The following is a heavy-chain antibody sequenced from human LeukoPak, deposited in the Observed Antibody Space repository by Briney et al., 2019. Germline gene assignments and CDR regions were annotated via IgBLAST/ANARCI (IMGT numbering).Heavy chain of an antibody. Sequence: GGSLRLSCAASRFTFSSCWMHWVRQAPGQGLVWVSGIHSDGSSSRYADSAKGRFTISRDNAKNTLYLQMNSLRVEDTAVYYCVRGCSGGICYIGHWGQGTLVTVPS. D-gene: IGHD2-15*01. J-gene: IGHJ4*02. CDR2: IHSDGSSS. CDR1: RFTFSSCW. CDR3: VRGCSGGICYIGH. V-gene: IGHV3-74*01.